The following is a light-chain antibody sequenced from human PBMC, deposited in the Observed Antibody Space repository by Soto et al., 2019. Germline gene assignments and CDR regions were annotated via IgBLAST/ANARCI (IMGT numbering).Light chain of an antibody. Sequence: EIVMTQSPATLSVSPGGRATLSCRASQSISDTLAWYQQKPGQAPRLLIYGASKRATGFPARFSGSGSGTDFTLTISRLEPEDFAVYYCQQYNSWPPITFGQGTRLEI. CDR2: GAS. CDR1: QSISDT. J-gene: IGKJ5*01. CDR3: QQYNSWPPIT. V-gene: IGKV3-15*01.